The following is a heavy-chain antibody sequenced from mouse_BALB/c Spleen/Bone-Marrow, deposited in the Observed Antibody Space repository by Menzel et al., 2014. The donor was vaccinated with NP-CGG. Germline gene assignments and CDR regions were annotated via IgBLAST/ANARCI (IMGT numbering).Heavy chain of an antibody. CDR3: ARWEYYAMDY. J-gene: IGHJ4*01. CDR1: DFNIKDTY. CDR2: IDPANGNT. V-gene: IGHV14-3*02. D-gene: IGHD4-1*01. Sequence: EVNVVESGAELVKPGASVKLSCTASDFNIKDTYMHWVKQRPEQGLEWIGRIDPANGNTKYDPKFQGKATITADTSSNTAYLQLSSLTSEDTAVYYCARWEYYAMDYWGQGTSVTVSS.